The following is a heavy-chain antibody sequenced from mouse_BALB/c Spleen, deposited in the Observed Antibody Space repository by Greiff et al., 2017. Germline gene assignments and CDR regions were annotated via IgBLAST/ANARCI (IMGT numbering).Heavy chain of an antibody. J-gene: IGHJ4*01. Sequence: GAELMKPGASVKISCKATGYTFSSYWIEWVKQRPGHGLEWIGEILPGSGSTNYNEKFKGKATFTADTSSNTAYMQLSSLTSEDSAVYYCARGDGSSLDYYAMDYWGQGTSVTVSS. CDR2: ILPGSGST. V-gene: IGHV1-9*01. D-gene: IGHD1-1*01. CDR1: GYTFSSYW. CDR3: ARGDGSSLDYYAMDY.